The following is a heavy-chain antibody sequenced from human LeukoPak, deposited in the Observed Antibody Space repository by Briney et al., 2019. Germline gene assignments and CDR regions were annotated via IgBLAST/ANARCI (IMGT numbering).Heavy chain of an antibody. V-gene: IGHV3-23*01. Sequence: GGSLRLSCAASGFTFSSYAMSWVRQAPGNGLEWVSAISGSGGSTYYADSVKGRFTISRDNSKNTLYLQMNSLRAEDTAVYYCAKDYYGSGSYYNAFDYWGQGTLVTVSS. CDR3: AKDYYGSGSYYNAFDY. CDR1: GFTFSSYA. D-gene: IGHD3-10*01. J-gene: IGHJ4*02. CDR2: ISGSGGST.